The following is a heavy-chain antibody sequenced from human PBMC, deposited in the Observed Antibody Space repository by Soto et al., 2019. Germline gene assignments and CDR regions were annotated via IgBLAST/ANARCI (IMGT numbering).Heavy chain of an antibody. CDR1: GISLSTYY. D-gene: IGHD2-8*02. CDR2: IYYSGST. J-gene: IGHJ4*02. CDR3: ARDKITGLFDY. V-gene: IGHV4-59*01. Sequence: SSETMSLTCTVSGISLSTYYWTWIRQPPGKGLEWIGYIYYSGSTNYNPSLKSRVTISIDTSKNQFSLKLTSVTAADTAVYYCARDKITGLFDYWGQGTLVTVSS.